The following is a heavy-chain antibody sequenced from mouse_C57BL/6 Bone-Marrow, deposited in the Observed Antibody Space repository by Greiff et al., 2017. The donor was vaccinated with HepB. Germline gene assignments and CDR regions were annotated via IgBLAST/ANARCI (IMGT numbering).Heavy chain of an antibody. D-gene: IGHD1-1*01. Sequence: QVQLQQSGAELVRPGTSVKMSCKASGYTFTNYWISWAKQRPGHGLEWIGDIYPGGGYTNYNEKFKGKATLTADKSSSTAYMQFSSLTSEDSAIYYCARRIYYYGSIYFDYWGQGTTLTVSS. J-gene: IGHJ2*01. CDR3: ARRIYYYGSIYFDY. CDR1: GYTFTNYW. V-gene: IGHV1-63*01. CDR2: IYPGGGYT.